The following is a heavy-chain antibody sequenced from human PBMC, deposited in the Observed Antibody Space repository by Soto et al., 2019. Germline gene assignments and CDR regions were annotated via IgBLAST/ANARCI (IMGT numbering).Heavy chain of an antibody. Sequence: GGSLRLSCVGSGVDFRGSYMNWIRQAPGKGLEWISYISDTGRTIHYADSVKGRFVISRDNSRDSLYLQMNDLRADDTAIYYCAGFKEGKIVGLRWLDPWGQGTRVTVSS. CDR1: GVDFRGSY. CDR2: ISDTGRTI. CDR3: AGFKEGKIVGLRWLDP. V-gene: IGHV3-11*01. D-gene: IGHD3-16*02. J-gene: IGHJ5*02.